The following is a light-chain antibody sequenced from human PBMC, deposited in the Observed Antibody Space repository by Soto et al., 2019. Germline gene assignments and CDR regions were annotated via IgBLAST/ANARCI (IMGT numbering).Light chain of an antibody. V-gene: IGKV3-15*01. Sequence: EIVMTQSPATLSVSPGERATLSCRASQSVSSNLAWYQQKPGQAPRLLIYGASTMATGIPARFSGSGSGTDFNLTISSLQSEDFAVYYCQQYNNWPRTFGQGIKVDIK. CDR1: QSVSSN. CDR3: QQYNNWPRT. J-gene: IGKJ1*01. CDR2: GAS.